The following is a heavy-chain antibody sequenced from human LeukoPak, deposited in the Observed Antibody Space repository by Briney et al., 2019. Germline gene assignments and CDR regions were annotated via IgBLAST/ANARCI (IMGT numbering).Heavy chain of an antibody. V-gene: IGHV5-51*01. CDR1: GYGFTNYW. CDR3: ARGGPSYALDY. D-gene: IGHD2-2*01. Sequence: GESLKISWQGSGYGFTNYWIGWVRQLPGKGLGWMGIIYPGDSETRYSPSFQGQVTISADKSISTAYLQWSSLKASDTAIYYCARGGPSYALDYWGQGTLVTVSS. CDR2: IYPGDSET. J-gene: IGHJ4*02.